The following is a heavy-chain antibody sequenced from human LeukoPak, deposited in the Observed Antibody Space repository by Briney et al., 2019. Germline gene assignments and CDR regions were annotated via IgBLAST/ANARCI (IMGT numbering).Heavy chain of an antibody. D-gene: IGHD2-15*01. Sequence: SQTLSLTCAISGDSVSSNSAAWNWLRQSRSRGVEWLRRTYYRSKWYNDYAVSVKSRITINPDTSKNQFSLQLNSVTPEDTAVYYCARGVVVVAATPRYYYYGMDVWGQGTTVTVSS. V-gene: IGHV6-1*01. J-gene: IGHJ6*02. CDR3: ARGVVVVAATPRYYYYGMDV. CDR1: GDSVSSNSAA. CDR2: TYYRSKWYN.